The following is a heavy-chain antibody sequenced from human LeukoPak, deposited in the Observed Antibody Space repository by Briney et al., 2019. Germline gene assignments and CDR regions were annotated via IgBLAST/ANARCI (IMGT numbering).Heavy chain of an antibody. CDR3: AKSSGRSATSKYYFDY. J-gene: IGHJ4*02. D-gene: IGHD6-19*01. Sequence: PGGSLRLSCAASGFTFSSYAMSWVRQAPGKGLEWVSAINGSGGSTYYADSVKGRFTISRDNSKNTLYLQMNSLRAEDTAVYYCAKSSGRSATSKYYFDYWGQGTLVTVSS. CDR2: INGSGGST. CDR1: GFTFSSYA. V-gene: IGHV3-23*01.